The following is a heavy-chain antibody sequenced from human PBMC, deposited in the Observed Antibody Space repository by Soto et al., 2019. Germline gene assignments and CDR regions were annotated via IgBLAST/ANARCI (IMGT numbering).Heavy chain of an antibody. Sequence: SLRLSCAASGFTFDDSTMHWVRQAPGKGLEWVSFITWDGSSTYYADSVKGRFTISRDNTKSSLYLQMNSLRAEDTALYYCAKPSQSVSSALFDSWGPGTLVTVSS. CDR2: ITWDGSST. CDR3: AKPSQSVSSALFDS. CDR1: GFTFDDST. J-gene: IGHJ4*02. D-gene: IGHD6-6*01. V-gene: IGHV3-43*01.